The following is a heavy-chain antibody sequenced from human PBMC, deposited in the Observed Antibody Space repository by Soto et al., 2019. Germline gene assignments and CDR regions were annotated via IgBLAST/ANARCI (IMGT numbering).Heavy chain of an antibody. CDR3: ARAVTLGLDV. CDR2: ISRSSTGI. V-gene: IGHV3-48*02. J-gene: IGHJ6*02. Sequence: EVQLVESGGGLVQPGVSLSLSCAASGFTFSLYSMSWVRQAPGKGLEWVSYISRSSTGIHYADSVKGRLTISRDDATNSMHLQMNSLRDRDTAVYYCARAVTLGLDVRGQGTTVSISS. D-gene: IGHD3-10*01. CDR1: GFTFSLYS.